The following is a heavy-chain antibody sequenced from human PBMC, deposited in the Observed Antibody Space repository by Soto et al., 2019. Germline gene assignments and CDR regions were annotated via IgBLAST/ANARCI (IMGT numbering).Heavy chain of an antibody. Sequence: QVQLVESGGGVVQPGTSLRLSCSTSGFSLSSDGMHWVRQATGKGLEWVADSSFDGSDAHYADSVKGRFTISRGRSTLYLHMNSLSGDDTATYFCVRELGFSSTWPAYWGQGTLVNVSS. CDR1: GFSLSSDG. J-gene: IGHJ4*02. V-gene: IGHV3-30*19. D-gene: IGHD2-2*01. CDR2: SSFDGSDA. CDR3: VRELGFSSTWPAY.